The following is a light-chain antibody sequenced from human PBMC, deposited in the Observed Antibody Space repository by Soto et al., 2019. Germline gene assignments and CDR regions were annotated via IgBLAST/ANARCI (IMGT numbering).Light chain of an antibody. J-gene: IGKJ2*01. CDR2: GAS. V-gene: IGKV3-15*01. Sequence: EIVMTQSPATLSVSPGERATLSCRASQSIYTNLAWYQQNPGQAPRLLVYGASTRATGVPARFSGSGSGTEFTLTISSPQSEDCAVXYXQHYYGWVKTFGQGTKLEI. CDR3: QHYYGWVKT. CDR1: QSIYTN.